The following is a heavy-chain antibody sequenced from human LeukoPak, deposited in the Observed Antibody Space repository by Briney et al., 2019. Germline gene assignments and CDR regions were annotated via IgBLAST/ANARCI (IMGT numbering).Heavy chain of an antibody. Sequence: GGSLRLSCAASVFTFCRYAVSCVRRAPGEEVEGVTAFSGSGSSTYYADSVKGLFNISRDNSKNTLYLQMNSLRAEDTAVYYCARDCNVVVPATRCYFDYRGQGTLVTVSS. J-gene: IGHJ4*02. V-gene: IGHV3-23*01. CDR1: VFTFCRYA. D-gene: IGHD2-2*01. CDR3: ARDCNVVVPATRCYFDY. CDR2: FSGSGSST.